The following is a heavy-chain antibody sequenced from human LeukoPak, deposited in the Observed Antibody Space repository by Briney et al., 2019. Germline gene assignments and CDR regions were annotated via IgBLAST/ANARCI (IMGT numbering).Heavy chain of an antibody. V-gene: IGHV2-5*02. J-gene: IGHJ4*02. CDR3: AHSLYVDTAMVGFDY. D-gene: IGHD5-18*01. Sequence: SGPTLVNPTQPLTLTCTFSGFSLRTSGVGVGWIRQPPGEALEWLAFIYWDDDKRYIPSLKSRLTITKDISKNQVVLTMTNMDPVDTATYYCAHSLYVDTAMVGFDYWGQGTLVTVSS. CDR1: GFSLRTSGVG. CDR2: IYWDDDK.